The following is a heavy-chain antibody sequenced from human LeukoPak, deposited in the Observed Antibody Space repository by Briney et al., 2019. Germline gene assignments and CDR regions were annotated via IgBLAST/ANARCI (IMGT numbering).Heavy chain of an antibody. CDR2: IYYSGST. CDR1: GGSISSSSYY. J-gene: IGHJ4*02. V-gene: IGHV4-39*01. Sequence: SETLSLTCTVSGGSISSSSYYWGWIRQPPGKGLEWIGSIYYSGSTYYNPSLKSRVTISVDTSKNQFSLKLSSVTAADTAVYYCARHMYYYDSSGHPDYWGQGTLVTVSS. D-gene: IGHD3-22*01. CDR3: ARHMYYYDSSGHPDY.